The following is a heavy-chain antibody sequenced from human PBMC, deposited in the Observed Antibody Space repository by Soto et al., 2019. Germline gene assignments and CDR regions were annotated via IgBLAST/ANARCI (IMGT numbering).Heavy chain of an antibody. Sequence: ASVKVSCKASGFTFITYDFSWVRQAAGQGLEWMGWMNGGNGQTKYSQRFRDRLTITRNTSASTGYMELSSLRSEDTAVYYCARGKGMEENYYYYGMDIWGQGTTVTVS. CDR2: MNGGNGQT. D-gene: IGHD1-1*01. CDR1: GFTFITYD. V-gene: IGHV1-3*01. J-gene: IGHJ6*02. CDR3: ARGKGMEENYYYYGMDI.